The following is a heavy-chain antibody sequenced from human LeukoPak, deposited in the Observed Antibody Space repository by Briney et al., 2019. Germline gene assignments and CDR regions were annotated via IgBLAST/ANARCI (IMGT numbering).Heavy chain of an antibody. J-gene: IGHJ4*02. CDR3: ARSPLSSRGYLFDY. CDR2: IYPGDSDT. Sequence: GGSLQISCKGSGCGFTSYWIGWVRQLPGKGLEWMGIIYPGDSDTRYSPSFQGQVTISADKSISTAYLQWSSLKASDTAMYYCARSPLSSRGYLFDYWGQGTLVTVSS. V-gene: IGHV5-51*01. D-gene: IGHD5-18*01. CDR1: GCGFTSYW.